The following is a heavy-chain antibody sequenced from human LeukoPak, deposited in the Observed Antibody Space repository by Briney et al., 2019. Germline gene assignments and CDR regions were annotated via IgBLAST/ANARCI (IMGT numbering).Heavy chain of an antibody. D-gene: IGHD5-18*01. CDR3: ARDRRADTAMVLVRAFDY. V-gene: IGHV3-30*02. CDR2: IHYDGSNK. Sequence: GGSLRLSCAASGFTFSNYWMHWVRQAPGKGLEWVTFIHYDGSNKYYADSVKGRFTISRDNSKNTLYLQMNSLRAEDTAVYYCARDRRADTAMVLVRAFDYWGQGTLVTVSS. CDR1: GFTFSNYW. J-gene: IGHJ4*02.